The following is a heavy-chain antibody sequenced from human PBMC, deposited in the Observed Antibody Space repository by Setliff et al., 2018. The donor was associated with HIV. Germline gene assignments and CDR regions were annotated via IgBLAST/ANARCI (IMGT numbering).Heavy chain of an antibody. V-gene: IGHV3-13*01. D-gene: IGHD3-3*01. CDR3: ARGRVLEWLLNH. Sequence: GGSLRLSCATSGFAFSDYDFHWVRQVTGEGLEWVSAIGTGGDTYYADSVKGRFTISRENAKNMIFLQMNSLRVDDTAVYYCARGRVLEWLLNHWGQGTRVTVSS. CDR2: IGTGGDT. J-gene: IGHJ4*02. CDR1: GFAFSDYD.